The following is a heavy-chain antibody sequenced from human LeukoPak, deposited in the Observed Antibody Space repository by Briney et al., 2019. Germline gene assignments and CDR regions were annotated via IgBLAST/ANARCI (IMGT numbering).Heavy chain of an antibody. CDR1: GGSSSSYY. J-gene: IGHJ4*02. V-gene: IGHV4-59*08. Sequence: SETLSLTCTVSGGSSSSYYSSWIRQPPGKGLEWIGYIYYSGSTYYNPSLKSRVTISVDTSKNQFSLKLNSVTATDTAVYYCARHYGPWGQGTLVTVSS. CDR3: ARHYGP. CDR2: IYYSGST. D-gene: IGHD3-10*01.